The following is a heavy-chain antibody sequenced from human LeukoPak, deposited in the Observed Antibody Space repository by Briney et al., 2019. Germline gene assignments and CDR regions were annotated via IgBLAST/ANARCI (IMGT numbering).Heavy chain of an antibody. V-gene: IGHV3-9*01. Sequence: GGSLRLSCAPSVFTFYDYAMLGVRQAPGKGLECVSCISWNSGIIGYADSVKGRFTISRANAKNSLHLQMNSLRAEDTALYYCAKHKDILTGYQSDSSFDNWGQGTLVTVSS. CDR3: AKHKDILTGYQSDSSFDN. J-gene: IGHJ4*02. D-gene: IGHD3-9*01. CDR2: ISWNSGII. CDR1: VFTFYDYA.